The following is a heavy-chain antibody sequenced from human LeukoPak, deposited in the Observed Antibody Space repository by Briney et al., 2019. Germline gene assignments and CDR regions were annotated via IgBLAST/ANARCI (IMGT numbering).Heavy chain of an antibody. CDR3: ARHPNHYDSSGYYKGFDC. D-gene: IGHD3-22*01. Sequence: GGSLRLSCTASGFTFSNYAMSWVRQAPGKGLEWVASIKQDGSEKYYVDSVKGRFTIFRDNAKNSLNLQMNSLRAEDTAVYYCARHPNHYDSSGYYKGFDCWGQGTLVTVSS. V-gene: IGHV3-7*03. J-gene: IGHJ4*02. CDR2: IKQDGSEK. CDR1: GFTFSNYA.